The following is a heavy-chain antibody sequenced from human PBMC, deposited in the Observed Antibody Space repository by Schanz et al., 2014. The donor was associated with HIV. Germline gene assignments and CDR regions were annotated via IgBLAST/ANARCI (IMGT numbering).Heavy chain of an antibody. Sequence: QVQLVESGGGVVQPGRSLRLSCVASGFSFDSFGMHWVRQAPGKGLEWVAVISHDGRNKKFANSVKGRFTISRYNSKNTVYLQAKSLRPEDTAVYYCAKDRNQYDSRYIGKGNYYYYYGMDVWGQGTTVTVSS. V-gene: IGHV3-30*18. CDR2: ISHDGRNK. CDR1: GFSFDSFG. D-gene: IGHD3-22*01. CDR3: AKDRNQYDSRYIGKGNYYYYYGMDV. J-gene: IGHJ6*02.